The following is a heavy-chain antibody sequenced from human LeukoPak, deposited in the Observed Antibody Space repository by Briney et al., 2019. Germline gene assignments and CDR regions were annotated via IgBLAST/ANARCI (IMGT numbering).Heavy chain of an antibody. CDR3: ARGRGRVVPAAMAYFDY. D-gene: IGHD2-2*01. J-gene: IGHJ4*02. CDR2: IHYTGST. Sequence: PSETLSLTCTVSGGSIRSYYWSWIRQPPGKGLEWIGYIHYTGSTNYNPSLKSRVTISVDTSKNQFSLKLSSVTAADTAVYYCARGRGRVVPAAMAYFDYWGQGTLVTVSS. CDR1: GGSIRSYY. V-gene: IGHV4-59*12.